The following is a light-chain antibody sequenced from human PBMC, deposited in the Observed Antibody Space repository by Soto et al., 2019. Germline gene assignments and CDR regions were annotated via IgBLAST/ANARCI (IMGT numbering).Light chain of an antibody. Sequence: EIVLSQSPATLSLSPGERATVSCRASQSVSSYLAWYQQKPGQAPRLLISDASNRATGIPARFSGSGSGTDFTLTISRLEPEDFAVYYCQQYGSSSMYTFGQGTKLEIK. J-gene: IGKJ2*01. CDR1: QSVSSY. V-gene: IGKV3-11*01. CDR2: DAS. CDR3: QQYGSSSMYT.